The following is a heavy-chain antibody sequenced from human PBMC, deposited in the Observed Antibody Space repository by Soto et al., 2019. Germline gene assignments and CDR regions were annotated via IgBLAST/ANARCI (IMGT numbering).Heavy chain of an antibody. D-gene: IGHD5-18*01. CDR3: ARLKRGYSYGSIIDF. CDR2: IFYTGKT. J-gene: IGHJ4*01. CDR1: GDSIRHYD. V-gene: IGHV4-59*01. Sequence: SETLSLTCRVSGDSIRHYDWSWIRQAPGKGLEFLGYIFYTGKTTYNPSLKSRVAMSVDTSRNEFALKLRSVTAADTATYYCARLKRGYSYGSIIDFCGRGTLVTVSS.